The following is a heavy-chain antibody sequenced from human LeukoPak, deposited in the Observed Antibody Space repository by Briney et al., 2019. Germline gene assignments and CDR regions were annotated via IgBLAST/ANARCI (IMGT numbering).Heavy chain of an antibody. J-gene: IGHJ4*02. CDR2: IASDGDT. V-gene: IGHV3-23*01. CDR1: GFTLRHFA. CDR3: ANEAHRHLDLHN. Sequence: PGGSLRLSCAVSGFTLRHFAMNWVRQAPGKGLEWVSSIASDGDTFYSDSVKGRFTISRDISENTLQLHMNSLRADDTAVYFCANEAHRHLDLHNWGQGALVTVSA.